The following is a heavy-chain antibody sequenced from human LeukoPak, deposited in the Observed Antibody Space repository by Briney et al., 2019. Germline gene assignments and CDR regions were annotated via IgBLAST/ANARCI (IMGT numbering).Heavy chain of an antibody. CDR3: ATLPRQLWLKDYYYYMDV. V-gene: IGHV3-7*01. CDR1: GFIFSSYW. D-gene: IGHD5-18*01. CDR2: IKEDGSEK. Sequence: GGSLRLSCAASGFIFSSYWMAWVRQAPGKGLEWVANIKEDGSEKNYVDSVKGRFTISRDNAKNSLYLQMNSLRAEDTAVYYCATLPRQLWLKDYYYYMDVWGKGTTVTVSS. J-gene: IGHJ6*03.